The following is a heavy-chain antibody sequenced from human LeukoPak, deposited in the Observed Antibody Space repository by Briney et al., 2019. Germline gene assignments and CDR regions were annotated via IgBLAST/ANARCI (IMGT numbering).Heavy chain of an antibody. D-gene: IGHD1-26*01. J-gene: IGHJ4*02. CDR3: ARPSGSYYFSADY. Sequence: GGSLRLSCAASGFTFSTYNMNWVRQAPGKGLEWVSSITSSSSYIYYADSVKGRFTISRDNAKNSLYLQMNSLRAEDTAVYYCARPSGSYYFSADYWGQGTLVTVSS. V-gene: IGHV3-21*01. CDR1: GFTFSTYN. CDR2: ITSSSSYI.